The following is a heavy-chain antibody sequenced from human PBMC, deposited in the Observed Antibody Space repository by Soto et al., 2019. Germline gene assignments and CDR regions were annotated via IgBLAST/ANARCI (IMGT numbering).Heavy chain of an antibody. CDR2: ISYDGSNK. Sequence: XVSLRLSCAASGFTFSSYGMHGVRQAPGKGLEWVAVISYDGSNKYYADSVKGRFTISRDNSKNTLYLQMNSLRAEDTAVYYCAKLTVTAFYYYYGMDVWGQGTTVTVSS. V-gene: IGHV3-30*18. J-gene: IGHJ6*02. CDR3: AKLTVTAFYYYYGMDV. D-gene: IGHD2-21*02. CDR1: GFTFSSYG.